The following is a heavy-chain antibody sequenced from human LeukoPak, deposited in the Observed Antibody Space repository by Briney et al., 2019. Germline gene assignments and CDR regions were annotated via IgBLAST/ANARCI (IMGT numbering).Heavy chain of an antibody. CDR1: GFTFSSYW. V-gene: IGHV3-74*01. J-gene: IGHJ4*02. D-gene: IGHD6-13*01. Sequence: GGSLRLSCAASGFTFSSYWMHWVRQAPGKGRVWVSRINSDGSSTSYADSVKGRFTISRDNAKNTLYLQMNSLRAEETAVYYCAGGIAAAGNDFDYWGQGTLVTVSS. CDR2: INSDGSST. CDR3: AGGIAAAGNDFDY.